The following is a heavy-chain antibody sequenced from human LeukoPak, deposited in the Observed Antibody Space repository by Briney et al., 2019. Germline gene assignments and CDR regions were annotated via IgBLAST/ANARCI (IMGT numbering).Heavy chain of an antibody. Sequence: GGSLRLSCAASGFTFSSYAMSWVRQAPGKGLEWVSAISGRAGSTYYADSVKGRFTISRDNSKNTLYLQMNSLRAEDTAVYYSAKAGYGVSSWYPFGYWGQGTLVTVSS. J-gene: IGHJ4*02. CDR1: GFTFSSYA. D-gene: IGHD6-13*01. CDR2: ISGRAGST. CDR3: AKAGYGVSSWYPFGY. V-gene: IGHV3-23*01.